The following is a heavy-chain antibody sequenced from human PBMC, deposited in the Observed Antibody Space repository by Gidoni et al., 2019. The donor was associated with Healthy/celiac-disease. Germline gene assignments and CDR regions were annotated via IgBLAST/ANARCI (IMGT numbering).Heavy chain of an antibody. CDR1: GFTFSSYS. Sequence: EVQLVESGGGLVKPGGSLRLSGGASGFTFSSYSMNWVRQAPGKGLEWVSSISSSSSYIYYAYSVKGRFTISRDNAKNSLYLQMNSLRAEDTAVYYCARYSGSYTTLDYWGQGTLVTVSS. V-gene: IGHV3-21*01. D-gene: IGHD1-26*01. CDR2: ISSSSSYI. J-gene: IGHJ4*02. CDR3: ARYSGSYTTLDY.